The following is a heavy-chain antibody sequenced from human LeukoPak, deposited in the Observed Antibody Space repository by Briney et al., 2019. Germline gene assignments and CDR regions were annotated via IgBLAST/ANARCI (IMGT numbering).Heavy chain of an antibody. V-gene: IGHV3-7*01. Sequence: GGSLRLSCAASEFTFSNYWMSWVRQAPGKGMEWVANIEQDGSGTYYVDSVKGRFTISRDNAKNSLYLQMNSLRAEDTAVYYCAGCSTVTTYYYSYYMDNWGKGTTVTVSS. D-gene: IGHD4-17*01. CDR1: EFTFSNYW. CDR3: AGCSTVTTYYYSYYMDN. J-gene: IGHJ6*03. CDR2: IEQDGSGT.